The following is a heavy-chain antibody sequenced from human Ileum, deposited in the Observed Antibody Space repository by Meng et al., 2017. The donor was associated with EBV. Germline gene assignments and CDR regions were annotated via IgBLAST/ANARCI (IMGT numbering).Heavy chain of an antibody. CDR3: VSSWSDP. V-gene: IGHV3-15*01. CDR2: IKSATVGGTT. Sequence: GHLGEAGGGLVKPGGSLRLSCAASGFAFSNAWMSWVRQAPGKGLEWVARIKSATVGGTTDYAAAVKGRFTISRDDSKNMVFLQMNSLKTEDTAVYYCVSSWSDPWGQGTLVTVSS. J-gene: IGHJ5*02. CDR1: GFAFSNAW.